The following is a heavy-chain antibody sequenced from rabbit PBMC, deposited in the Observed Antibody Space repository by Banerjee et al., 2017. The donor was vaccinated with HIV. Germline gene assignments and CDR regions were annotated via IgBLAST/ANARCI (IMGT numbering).Heavy chain of an antibody. D-gene: IGHD8-1*01. CDR3: VRAGVYAGSSSYTGFDFNL. V-gene: IGHV1S47*01. J-gene: IGHJ4*01. CDR1: GFSLSSYY. CDR2: IYSGSGRT. Sequence: QEQLVESGGGLVQPEGSLTLTCTASGFSLSSYYMCWVRQAPGKRPEWIGCIYSGSGRTYYASWVNGRFTISRSTSLNTVDLQMTSLTAADTATYFCVRAGVYAGSSSYTGFDFNLRGPGTLVTVS.